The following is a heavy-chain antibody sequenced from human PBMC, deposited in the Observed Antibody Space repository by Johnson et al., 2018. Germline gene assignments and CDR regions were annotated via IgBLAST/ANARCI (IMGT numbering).Heavy chain of an antibody. Sequence: EVQLVESGGGLVQPGRSLRLSCTASGFTFGDYAMSWFRQAPGKGLEWVGFIRSKAYGGTTEYAASVKGRFTISRDDSKSIAYLQMNSLKTEDTAVYYCTRELAGVQRYYYMDGWGKGTTVTVSS. CDR2: IRSKAYGGTT. CDR3: TRELAGVQRYYYMDG. CDR1: GFTFGDYA. J-gene: IGHJ6*03. V-gene: IGHV3-49*03. D-gene: IGHD3-3*02.